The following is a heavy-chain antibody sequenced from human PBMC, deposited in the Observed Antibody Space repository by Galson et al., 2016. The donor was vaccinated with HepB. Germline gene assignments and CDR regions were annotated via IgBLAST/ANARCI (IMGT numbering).Heavy chain of an antibody. CDR1: EFTFSTYG. CDR3: AREMHVAAAAAFDF. D-gene: IGHD6-13*01. J-gene: IGHJ4*02. Sequence: SLRLSCAASEFTFSTYGMHWLRQAPGKGLEWVALIWHDGSNKYYADSVKGRFTISRDNPKNTLYLQMNSLKVEDTAVYYCAREMHVAAAAAFDFWGRGTLVTVSS. CDR2: IWHDGSNK. V-gene: IGHV3-33*01.